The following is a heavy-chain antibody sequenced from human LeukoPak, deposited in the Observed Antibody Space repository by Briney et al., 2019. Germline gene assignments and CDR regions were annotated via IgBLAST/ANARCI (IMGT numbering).Heavy chain of an antibody. CDR2: ISFDENNK. CDR1: GFTFSSYA. J-gene: IGHJ4*02. D-gene: IGHD3-10*01. V-gene: IGHV3-30-3*01. Sequence: PGGSLRLSCAASGFTFSSYAMSWVRQAPGKGLEWLAVISFDENNKYYTDSVKGRFTISRDDSKNVLYLQMNSLRVEDTAVFYCARDPGIGWFNHFDYCGQGVLVTVSS. CDR3: ARDPGIGWFNHFDY.